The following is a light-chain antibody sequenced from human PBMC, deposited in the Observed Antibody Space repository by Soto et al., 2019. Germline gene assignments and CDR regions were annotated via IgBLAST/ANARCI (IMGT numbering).Light chain of an antibody. J-gene: IGLJ3*02. CDR1: SSDVGRYMY. V-gene: IGLV2-14*01. Sequence: QSALTQPASVSGSPGQSITISCTGTSSDVGRYMYVSWYQQHPGKAPKLMIYEVSNRPSGVSNRFSGSKSGNTASLTISGLQDEDEADYCCSSYRSSSTLVFGGGTKLTVL. CDR2: EVS. CDR3: SSYRSSSTLV.